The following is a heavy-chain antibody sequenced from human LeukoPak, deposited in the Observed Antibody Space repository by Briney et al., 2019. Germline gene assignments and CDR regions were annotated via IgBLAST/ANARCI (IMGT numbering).Heavy chain of an antibody. CDR1: GFTFSNFW. D-gene: IGHD1-26*01. J-gene: IGHJ5*02. CDR2: MSSDATAT. CDR3: ARWVNNWFDP. Sequence: GGSLRLSCAASGFTFSNFWMHWVRQAPGEGLVWVSRMSSDATATSYADPVKGRFSISRDNAKNTLYLQMNSLRVEDTAVYYCARWVNNWFDPWGQGTLVIVSS. V-gene: IGHV3-74*01.